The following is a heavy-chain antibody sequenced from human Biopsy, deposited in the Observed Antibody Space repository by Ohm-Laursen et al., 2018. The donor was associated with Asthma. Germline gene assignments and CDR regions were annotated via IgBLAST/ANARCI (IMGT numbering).Heavy chain of an antibody. CDR2: IYAVFVTT. CDR3: ARKGGSCISRTCYSLDF. V-gene: IGHV1-69*13. CDR1: GCIFNTYV. Sequence: GPSVTVSCQPLGCIFNTYVIGWVRQAPGQGLEWMGWIYAVFVTTTYPQKFQDRVTITADDYTSTVYMELSSLRSEETAVYYCARKGGSCISRTCYSLDFWGQGTLVTVSS. D-gene: IGHD2-2*01. J-gene: IGHJ4*02.